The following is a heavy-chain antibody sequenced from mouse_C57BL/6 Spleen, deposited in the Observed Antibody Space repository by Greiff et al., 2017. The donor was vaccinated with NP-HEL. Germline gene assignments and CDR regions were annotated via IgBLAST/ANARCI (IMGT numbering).Heavy chain of an antibody. CDR1: GYTFTSYW. D-gene: IGHD1-1*01. CDR2: IDPSDSYT. J-gene: IGHJ2*01. V-gene: IGHV1-50*01. Sequence: QVQLQQPGAELVKPGASVKLSCKASGYTFTSYWMQWVKQRPGQGLEWIGEIDPSDSYTNYNQKFKGKATLTVDTSSSTAYMQLSSLTSEDSAVYYCARDYYGRGDYFDYWGQGTTLTVSS. CDR3: ARDYYGRGDYFDY.